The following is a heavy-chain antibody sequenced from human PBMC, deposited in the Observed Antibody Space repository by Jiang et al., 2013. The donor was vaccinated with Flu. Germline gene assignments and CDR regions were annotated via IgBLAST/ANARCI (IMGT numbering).Heavy chain of an antibody. CDR2: IDPTDSYT. J-gene: IGHJ3*02. D-gene: IGHD3-22*01. CDR3: ATRPPYYYDSTGHTPFDI. V-gene: IGHV5-10-1*03. CDR1: GHRITNYW. Sequence: VQLVESGAEVKKPGESLRISCKGSGHRITNYWISWVRQMPGKGLEWMGKIDPTDSYTNYSPSFQGHVTISVDKFISTAYLQWSSLKASDTAMYYCATRPPYYYDSTGHTPFDIWAKGQWSPSLQ.